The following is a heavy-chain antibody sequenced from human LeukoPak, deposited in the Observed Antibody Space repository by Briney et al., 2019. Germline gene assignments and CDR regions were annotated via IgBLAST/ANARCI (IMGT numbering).Heavy chain of an antibody. V-gene: IGHV4-59*08. D-gene: IGHD1-14*01. J-gene: IGHJ4*02. CDR2: IYYTGNT. CDR1: GGSISSYY. Sequence: SETLSLTCTVSGGSISSYYWSWIRQPPGKGLEWIGYIYYTGNTNYNPSLKSQVTMSVDTPKNQFSLRLSSVTAADTAVYYCASGIPPHFCNYWGQGTRVTVSS. CDR3: ASGIPPHFCNY.